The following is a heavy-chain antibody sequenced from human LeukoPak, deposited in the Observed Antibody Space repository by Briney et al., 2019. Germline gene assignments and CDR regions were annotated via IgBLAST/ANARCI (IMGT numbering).Heavy chain of an antibody. J-gene: IGHJ4*02. CDR2: INPDGSTT. CDR3: VRIATVTTPDY. D-gene: IGHD4-17*01. Sequence: GGSLRLSCAASGFTFSTYWMHWVRQPLGKGLVWVSRINPDGSTTNYADSVKGRFTISRDNAKNTLYLQMNSLTVEDTAVYYCVRIATVTTPDYWGQETLVTVSS. CDR1: GFTFSTYW. V-gene: IGHV3-74*01.